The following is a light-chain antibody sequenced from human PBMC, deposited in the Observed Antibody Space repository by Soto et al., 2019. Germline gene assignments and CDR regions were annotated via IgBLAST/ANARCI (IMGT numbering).Light chain of an antibody. Sequence: QSALTQPPSASGSPGQSVTISCTGTSSEVGGSNSVSWYQQHPAKAPKLIIYGVYNRPSGVPDRFSGSKSGNTASLTVSGLQAEDEADYYCSSYAGGNNLGVFGGGTKLTVL. V-gene: IGLV2-8*01. CDR3: SSYAGGNNLGV. CDR2: GVY. CDR1: SSEVGGSNS. J-gene: IGLJ2*01.